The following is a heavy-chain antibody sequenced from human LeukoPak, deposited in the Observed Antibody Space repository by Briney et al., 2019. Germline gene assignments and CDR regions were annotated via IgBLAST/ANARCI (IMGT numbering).Heavy chain of an antibody. V-gene: IGHV3-11*01. CDR2: ISSSGSTI. D-gene: IGHD5-18*01. Sequence: GGSLRLSCAASGFTFSDYYMSWICQAPGKGLEWVSYISSSGSTIYYADSVKGRFTISRDNAKNSLYLQMNSLRAEDTAVYYCASQGYSYGRALTDYWGQGTLVTVSS. CDR3: ASQGYSYGRALTDY. CDR1: GFTFSDYY. J-gene: IGHJ4*02.